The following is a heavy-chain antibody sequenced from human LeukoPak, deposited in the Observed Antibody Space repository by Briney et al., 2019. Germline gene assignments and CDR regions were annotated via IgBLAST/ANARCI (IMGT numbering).Heavy chain of an antibody. D-gene: IGHD5-18*01. CDR1: GYTFTNYG. CDR3: ARDLTVETVNMDV. J-gene: IGHJ6*02. V-gene: IGHV1-18*01. CDR2: ISAYNGNT. Sequence: GASVKVSCKASGYTFTNYGISWVRQAPGQGLEWMGWISAYNGNTNYAQKVQGRVTMTTETSTSTAYMEVRSLRSDDTAVYYCARDLTVETVNMDVWGQGTTVTVSS.